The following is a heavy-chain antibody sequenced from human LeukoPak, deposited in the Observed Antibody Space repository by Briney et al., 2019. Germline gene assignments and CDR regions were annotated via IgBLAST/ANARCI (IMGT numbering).Heavy chain of an antibody. Sequence: SVKVSCKAPGGTFSSYAISWVRQAPGQGLEWMGGIIPIFGTANYAQKFQGRVTITADESTSTAYMELSSLRSEDTAVYYCARTGTGGDYYYGMDVWGKGTTVTVSS. CDR3: ARTGTGGDYYYGMDV. J-gene: IGHJ6*04. D-gene: IGHD3-10*01. CDR2: IIPIFGTA. CDR1: GGTFSSYA. V-gene: IGHV1-69*13.